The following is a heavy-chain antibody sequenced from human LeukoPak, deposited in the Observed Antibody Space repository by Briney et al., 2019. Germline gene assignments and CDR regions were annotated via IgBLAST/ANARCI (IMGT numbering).Heavy chain of an antibody. Sequence: GASVKVSCKASGYTFTRYYMHWVRQVPGQGLEWMGWINPNSGGTNYAQKFQGWVTMTRDTSISTAYMELRRLRSDDTAVYYCARGDSSGYYEDFDYWGQGTLVTVSS. D-gene: IGHD3-22*01. CDR3: ARGDSSGYYEDFDY. V-gene: IGHV1-2*04. CDR2: INPNSGGT. CDR1: GYTFTRYY. J-gene: IGHJ4*02.